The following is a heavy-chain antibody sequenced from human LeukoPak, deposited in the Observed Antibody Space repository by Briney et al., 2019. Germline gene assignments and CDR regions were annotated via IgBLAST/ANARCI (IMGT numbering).Heavy chain of an antibody. V-gene: IGHV7-4-1*02. CDR1: GYTFTSYA. J-gene: IGHJ5*02. CDR2: INTNTGNP. D-gene: IGHD3-22*01. CDR3: ARDTTYYYDSSGYPDFDP. Sequence: ASVKVSCKASGYTFTSYAMNWVRQAPGQGLEWMGWINTNTGNPTYAQGFTGRFVFSLDTSVSTAYLQISSLKAEDTAVYYCARDTTYYYDSSGYPDFDPWGQGTLVTVSS.